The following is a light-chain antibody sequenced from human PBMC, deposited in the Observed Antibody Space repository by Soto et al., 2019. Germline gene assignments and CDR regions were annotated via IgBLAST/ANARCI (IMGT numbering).Light chain of an antibody. Sequence: QSALTQPASVSGSPGQSITISCTGTSSDVGGYNFVSWYQQHPGNAPKLIIYDVTSRPYGVSNRFSGSKSGNAASLTISGLQAEDEALYYCNSYTSSGAVVFGGGTQLTVL. CDR3: NSYTSSGAVV. J-gene: IGLJ3*02. CDR1: SSDVGGYNF. CDR2: DVT. V-gene: IGLV2-14*03.